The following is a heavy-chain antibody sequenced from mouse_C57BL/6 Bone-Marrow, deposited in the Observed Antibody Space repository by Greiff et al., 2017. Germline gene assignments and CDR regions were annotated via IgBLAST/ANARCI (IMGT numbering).Heavy chain of an antibody. Sequence: QVQLQQSGAELARPGASVKMSCKASGYTFTSYTMHWVKQRPGQGLEWIGYINPSSGYTKYNQKFKDKATLTADKSSSTAYMQLSSLTSEDSAGYYCARLVIYYYVSSWGDFDYWGQGTTLTVSS. CDR2: INPSSGYT. CDR1: GYTFTSYT. J-gene: IGHJ2*01. CDR3: ARLVIYYYVSSWGDFDY. D-gene: IGHD1-1*01. V-gene: IGHV1-4*01.